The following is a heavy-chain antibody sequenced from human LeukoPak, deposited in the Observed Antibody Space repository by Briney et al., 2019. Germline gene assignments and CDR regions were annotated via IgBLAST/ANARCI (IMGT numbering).Heavy chain of an antibody. CDR3: ARVFYSRAMDV. CDR2: ISSSSSYI. CDR1: GFPFSSYS. Sequence: GGSLRLSCAASGFPFSSYSMNWVRQAPGKGLEWVSSISSSSSYIYYADSVKGRFTISRDNAKNSLYLQMNSLRAEDTAVYYCARVFYSRAMDVWGKGTTVTVSS. J-gene: IGHJ6*03. D-gene: IGHD4-11*01. V-gene: IGHV3-21*04.